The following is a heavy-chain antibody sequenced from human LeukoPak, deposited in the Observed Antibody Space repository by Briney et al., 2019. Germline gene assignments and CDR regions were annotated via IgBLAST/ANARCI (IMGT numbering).Heavy chain of an antibody. CDR3: ARRGSYSDYFDYYYYYMDV. J-gene: IGHJ6*03. CDR1: GGSFSGYY. Sequence: SETLSLTCAVYGGSFSGYYWSWMRQPPGKGLEWIGEINHSGSTNYNPSLKSRVTISVDTSKNQFSLKLSSVTAADTAVYYCARRGSYSDYFDYYYYYMDVWGKGTTVTVSS. V-gene: IGHV4-34*01. CDR2: INHSGST. D-gene: IGHD4-11*01.